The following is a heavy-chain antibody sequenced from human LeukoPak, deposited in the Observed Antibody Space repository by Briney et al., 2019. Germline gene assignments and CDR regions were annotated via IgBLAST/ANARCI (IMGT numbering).Heavy chain of an antibody. D-gene: IGHD6-19*01. CDR3: ASIGSSGRHWFDP. CDR2: INPNSGGT. Sequence: ASVKVSCKASGYTFTGYYTHWVRQAPGQGLEWMGWINPNSGGTNYAQKFQGRVTMTRDTSISTAYMELSRLRSDDTAVYYCASIGSSGRHWFDPWGQGTLVTVSS. J-gene: IGHJ5*02. V-gene: IGHV1-2*02. CDR1: GYTFTGYY.